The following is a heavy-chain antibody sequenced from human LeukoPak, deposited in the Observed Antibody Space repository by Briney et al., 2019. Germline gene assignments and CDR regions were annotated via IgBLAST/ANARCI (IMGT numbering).Heavy chain of an antibody. V-gene: IGHV3-7*01. J-gene: IGHJ3*02. Sequence: GGSLRLSCVASGFTFSSYWMNWVRQAPGKGLEWVANIKQDGSEKYYVDSVKGRFTISRDNAKDSLCLQMNSLRVDDTAVYYCARALQWLATDAFDIWGQGTMVTVSS. CDR3: ARALQWLATDAFDI. D-gene: IGHD6-19*01. CDR1: GFTFSSYW. CDR2: IKQDGSEK.